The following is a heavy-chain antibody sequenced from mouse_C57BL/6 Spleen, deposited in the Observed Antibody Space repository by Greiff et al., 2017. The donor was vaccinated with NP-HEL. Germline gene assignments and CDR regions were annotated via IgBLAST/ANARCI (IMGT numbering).Heavy chain of an antibody. D-gene: IGHD1-1*01. J-gene: IGHJ2*01. CDR2: ISSGSSTI. CDR3: ARGITTVRFFDY. Sequence: EVHLVESGGGLVKPGGSLKLSCAASGFTFSDYGMHWVRQAPEKGLEWVAYISSGSSTIYYADTVKGRFTISRDNAKNTLFLQMTSLRSEDTAMYYCARGITTVRFFDYWGQGTTLTVSS. V-gene: IGHV5-17*01. CDR1: GFTFSDYG.